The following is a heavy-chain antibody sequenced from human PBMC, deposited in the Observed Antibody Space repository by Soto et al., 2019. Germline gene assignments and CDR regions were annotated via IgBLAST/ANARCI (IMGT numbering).Heavy chain of an antibody. D-gene: IGHD4-17*01. CDR3: ARVNKIGATVTNYYYYYGMDV. J-gene: IGHJ6*02. Sequence: PGGSLRLSCAASGFTFSDYYMSWIRQAPGKGLEWVSYISSSGSTIYYADSVKGRFTISRDNAKNSLYLQMNSLRAEDTAVYYCARVNKIGATVTNYYYYYGMDVWGQGTTVTVSS. CDR2: ISSSGSTI. V-gene: IGHV3-11*01. CDR1: GFTFSDYY.